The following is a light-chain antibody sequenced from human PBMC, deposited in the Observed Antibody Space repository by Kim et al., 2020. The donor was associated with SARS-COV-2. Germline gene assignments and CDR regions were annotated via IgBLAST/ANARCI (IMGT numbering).Light chain of an antibody. Sequence: SPGERVTLSCRASQSIISSHLAWYQQKPGQAPRLLIFGTSSRATGIPDRFSGSGSGTDFTLTISRLEPEDFAVYYCQQYGSSPRTFGQGTKVDIK. CDR2: GTS. CDR1: QSIISSH. V-gene: IGKV3-20*01. J-gene: IGKJ1*01. CDR3: QQYGSSPRT.